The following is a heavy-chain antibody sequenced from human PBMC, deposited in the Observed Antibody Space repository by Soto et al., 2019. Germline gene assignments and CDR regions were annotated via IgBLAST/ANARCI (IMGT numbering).Heavy chain of an antibody. CDR1: GVSISTSGAG. V-gene: IGHV2-5*01. CDR3: ARGVATLPVFAFDV. J-gene: IGHJ3*01. D-gene: IGHD6-6*01. CDR2: IYWNDDK. Sequence: QITLKGSGPTLVNPTQPLTLTCTLSGVSISTSGAGLGWIRQTPGKALEWVALIYWNDDKHYSPSLKSRLTITKDTSKNQAVLTMTNMDPVDTATYYCARGVATLPVFAFDVWGQGTAVTVSS.